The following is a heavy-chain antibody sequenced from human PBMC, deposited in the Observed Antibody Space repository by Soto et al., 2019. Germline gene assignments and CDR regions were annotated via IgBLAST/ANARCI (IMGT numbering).Heavy chain of an antibody. Sequence: TLSLTCTVSGGCISSGCYYWSWIRQRQGKGLEWIGYIYCSRSTNYHPSIKSRVTISVDTNKHQFSLKLSSVTAAATAGYYCSREPRGSYVNRFDPWGQGTLGTVSS. D-gene: IGHD1-26*01. CDR1: GGCISSGCYY. CDR3: SREPRGSYVNRFDP. V-gene: IGHV4-31*03. J-gene: IGHJ5*02. CDR2: IYCSRST.